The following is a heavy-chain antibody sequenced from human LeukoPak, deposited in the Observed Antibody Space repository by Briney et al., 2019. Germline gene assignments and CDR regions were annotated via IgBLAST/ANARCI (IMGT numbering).Heavy chain of an antibody. Sequence: GGSLRLSCAASGFTVNSNYMSWVRQAPGKGLEWVSLINNNGRTYYADSVKGRFTMSRDNSNNTVYLQMNSLRAEDTAVYYCARQMVTAMTDAFDIWGQGTMVTVSS. V-gene: IGHV3-53*01. CDR1: GFTVNSNY. D-gene: IGHD2-21*02. CDR2: INNNGRT. CDR3: ARQMVTAMTDAFDI. J-gene: IGHJ3*02.